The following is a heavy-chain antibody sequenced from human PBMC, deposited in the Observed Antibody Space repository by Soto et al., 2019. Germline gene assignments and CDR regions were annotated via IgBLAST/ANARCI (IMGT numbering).Heavy chain of an antibody. V-gene: IGHV1-69*06. CDR3: AVLVTTTPAAY. D-gene: IGHD4-4*01. Sequence: QVQLVQSGAEVKEPGSSVKVSCKASADTFSNYALSWVRQAPGQGLEWMGGSIPISGRADYAQKFQGRVTITADKSTSTAYMDLRSLRSDDTAVYYCAVLVTTTPAAYWGQGTLVTVSS. CDR2: SIPISGRA. J-gene: IGHJ4*02. CDR1: ADTFSNYA.